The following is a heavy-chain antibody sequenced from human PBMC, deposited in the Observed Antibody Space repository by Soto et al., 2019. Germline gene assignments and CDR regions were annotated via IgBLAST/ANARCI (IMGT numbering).Heavy chain of an antibody. CDR2: ISWNSGSI. D-gene: IGHD4-17*01. Sequence: EVQLVESGGGLVQPGRSLRLSCAASGFTFDDYAMHWVRQAPGKGLEWVSGISWNSGSIGYADSVKGRVTISRDNAKNPLYLQMNSLRADDTALYCCSKVASTVTIYYYMVSLGKGTTVTVPS. J-gene: IGHJ6*03. V-gene: IGHV3-9*01. CDR1: GFTFDDYA. CDR3: SKVASTVTIYYYMVS.